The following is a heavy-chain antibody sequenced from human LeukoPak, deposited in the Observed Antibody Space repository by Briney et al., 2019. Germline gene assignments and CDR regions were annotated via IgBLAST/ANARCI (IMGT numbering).Heavy chain of an antibody. J-gene: IGHJ4*02. CDR1: GGSFSGYY. V-gene: IGHV4-34*01. Sequence: KPSETLSLTFAVYGGSFSGYYWSWIRQPPGKGPEWIGEINHSGSTNYNPSLKSRVTISVDTSKNQFSLKLSSVTAADTAVYYCARVVVVAAGHHYWGQGTLVTVSS. D-gene: IGHD2-15*01. CDR2: INHSGST. CDR3: ARVVVVAAGHHY.